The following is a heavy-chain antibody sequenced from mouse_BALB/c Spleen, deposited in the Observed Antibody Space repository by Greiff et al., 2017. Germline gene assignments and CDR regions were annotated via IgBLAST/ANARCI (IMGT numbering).Heavy chain of an antibody. J-gene: IGHJ4*01. CDR1: GFSLTSYG. V-gene: IGHV2-9*02. CDR3: ARANYRYDGYAMDY. Sequence: VKLVESGPGLVAPSQSLSITCTVSGFSLTSYGVHWVRQPPGKGLEWLGVIWAGGSTNYNSALMSRLSISKDNSKSQVFLKMNSLQTDDTAMYYCARANYRYDGYAMDYWGQGTSVTVSS. CDR2: IWAGGST. D-gene: IGHD2-14*01.